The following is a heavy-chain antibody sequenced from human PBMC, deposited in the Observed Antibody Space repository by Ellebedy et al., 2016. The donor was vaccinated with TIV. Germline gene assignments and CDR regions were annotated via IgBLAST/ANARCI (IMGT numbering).Heavy chain of an antibody. CDR3: AKDESGGDLPRPFDH. D-gene: IGHD5-12*01. J-gene: IGHJ4*02. V-gene: IGHV3-30*18. CDR1: RFTFSIFG. Sequence: GEFLKISXAASRFTFSIFGLHWVRQAPGKGLEWVAIISSDGTNKYYADSVRGRFTISRDNSKNTLYLQMDSLRPEDTAIYYCAKDESGGDLPRPFDHWGQGTLVTVSS. CDR2: ISSDGTNK.